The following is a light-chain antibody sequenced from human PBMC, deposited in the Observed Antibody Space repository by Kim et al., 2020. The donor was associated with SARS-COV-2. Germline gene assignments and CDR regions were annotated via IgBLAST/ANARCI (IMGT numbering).Light chain of an antibody. CDR2: GHS. Sequence: QRGTISCTGSSSNIGAGYDVHWYQQLPGTAPKLLIYGHSNRPSGVPDRFSGSKSGTSASLAITGLQAEDEADYYCQSYDSSLSGVIFGGGTKLTVL. J-gene: IGLJ2*01. V-gene: IGLV1-40*01. CDR3: QSYDSSLSGVI. CDR1: SSNIGAGYD.